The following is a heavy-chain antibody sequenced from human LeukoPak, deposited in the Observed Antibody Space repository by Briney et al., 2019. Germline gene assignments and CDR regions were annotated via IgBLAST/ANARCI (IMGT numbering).Heavy chain of an antibody. Sequence: GGSLRLSCIASGFTFYNHARFWVRQAPGKGLEWVAGISGRGDTFRYANSVMGRFTISGKKSKDTLYLQMNGLRAADADVYFCAKGTSKIGSLDYWGPGTLVTVSS. V-gene: IGHV3-23*01. D-gene: IGHD2/OR15-2a*01. CDR3: AKGTSKIGSLDY. CDR2: ISGRGDTF. CDR1: GFTFYNHA. J-gene: IGHJ4*02.